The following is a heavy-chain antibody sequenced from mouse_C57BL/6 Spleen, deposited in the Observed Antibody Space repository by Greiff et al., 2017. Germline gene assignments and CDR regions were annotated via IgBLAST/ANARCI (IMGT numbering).Heavy chain of an antibody. Sequence: VQLQQSGPELVKPGASVKISCKASGYSFTGYYMNWVKQSPEKSLEWIGEINPSTGGTTYNQKFKAKATLTVDKSSSTAYMQLKSLTSEDSAVYYCARYDYDDWYFDVWGTGTAVAVS. V-gene: IGHV1-42*01. CDR1: GYSFTGYY. D-gene: IGHD2-4*01. CDR3: ARYDYDDWYFDV. J-gene: IGHJ1*03. CDR2: INPSTGGT.